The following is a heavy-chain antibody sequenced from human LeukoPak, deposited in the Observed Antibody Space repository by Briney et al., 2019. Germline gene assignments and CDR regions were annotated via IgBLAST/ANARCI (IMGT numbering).Heavy chain of an antibody. J-gene: IGHJ4*02. Sequence: PSETLSLTCTVSGGSISSSSYYWGWIRQPPGKGLEWIGSIYYSGSTYYNPSLKSRVTISVDTSKNQFSLKLSSVTAADTAVYYCARPQVPAAMDYYFDYWGQGTLVTVSS. CDR2: IYYSGST. CDR1: GGSISSSSYY. V-gene: IGHV4-39*01. D-gene: IGHD2-2*01. CDR3: ARPQVPAAMDYYFDY.